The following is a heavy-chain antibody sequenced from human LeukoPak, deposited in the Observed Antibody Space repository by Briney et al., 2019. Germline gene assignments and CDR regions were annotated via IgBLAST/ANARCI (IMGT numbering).Heavy chain of an antibody. J-gene: IGHJ4*02. D-gene: IGHD3-22*01. CDR3: AIMHPYYDGSGYWVQ. Sequence: GGSLRLSCAASGFTFSNYWMHWVRQAPGKGLVWVSRINSDGSSRNYADSVKGRFTISRDNPKNTLYMQMNSLRAEDTALYYCAIMHPYYDGSGYWVQWGQGTLVTVSS. CDR2: INSDGSSR. V-gene: IGHV3-74*01. CDR1: GFTFSNYW.